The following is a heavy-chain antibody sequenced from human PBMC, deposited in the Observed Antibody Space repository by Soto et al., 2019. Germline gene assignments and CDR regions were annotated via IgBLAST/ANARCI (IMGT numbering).Heavy chain of an antibody. D-gene: IGHD2-21*02. J-gene: IGHJ4*02. CDR2: VNPSGGHT. V-gene: IGHV1-46*01. CDR1: GDTFTDYY. Sequence: QVQLVQSGAEVKKPGASVKVSCKASGDTFTDYYIHWVRQAPGQGLEWMGTVNPSGGHTTYAQHFLGRRTXPXAXSTXTLYMELTSLTSEDTAVYYCARGGHVVVVTAALDYWGQGTLVTVSS. CDR3: ARGGHVVVVTAALDY.